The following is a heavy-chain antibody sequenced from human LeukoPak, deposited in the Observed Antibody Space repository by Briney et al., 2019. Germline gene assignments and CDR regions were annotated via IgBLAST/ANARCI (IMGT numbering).Heavy chain of an antibody. CDR3: ASLVMAALNWFDP. V-gene: IGHV3-64*01. CDR1: GFTFSSYA. D-gene: IGHD3-16*01. J-gene: IGHJ5*02. Sequence: PGGSLRLSCAASGFTFSSYAMHWVRQAPGKGLEYVSAISSNGGSTYYANSVKGRFTISRDNSKNTLYLQMGSLRAEDMAVYYCASLVMAALNWFDPWGQGTLVTVSS. CDR2: ISSNGGST.